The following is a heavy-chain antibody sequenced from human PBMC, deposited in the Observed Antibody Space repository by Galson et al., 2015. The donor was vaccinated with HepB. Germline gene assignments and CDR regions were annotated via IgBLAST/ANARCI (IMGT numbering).Heavy chain of an antibody. J-gene: IGHJ6*02. CDR2: IIPIFGTP. V-gene: IGHV1-69*13. Sequence: QSGAEVKKPGASVKVSCKASGGTFSSYAISWVRQAPGQGLEWMGGIIPIFGTPNYAQKFQGRVTLTADESTSTAYMELSSLRSEDTAVYYCARVSPSARDSSSWYATDFGMDVWGQGTTGTVSS. CDR3: ARVSPSARDSSSWYATDFGMDV. CDR1: GGTFSSYA. D-gene: IGHD6-13*01.